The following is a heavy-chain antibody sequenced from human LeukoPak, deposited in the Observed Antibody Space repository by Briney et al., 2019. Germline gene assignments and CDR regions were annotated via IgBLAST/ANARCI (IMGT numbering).Heavy chain of an antibody. D-gene: IGHD2-21*01. CDR1: GYTFTSYY. CDR2: INPSGGST. CDR3: ARVDTILWRSPPFDF. Sequence: ASVKVSCKASGYTFTSYYMHWVRQAPGQGLEWMGIINPSGGSTSHAQKFQGRVTMTRDTSTSTVYMELSSLRSEDTAVYYCARVDTILWRSPPFDFWGQGTLVTVAS. J-gene: IGHJ4*02. V-gene: IGHV1-46*01.